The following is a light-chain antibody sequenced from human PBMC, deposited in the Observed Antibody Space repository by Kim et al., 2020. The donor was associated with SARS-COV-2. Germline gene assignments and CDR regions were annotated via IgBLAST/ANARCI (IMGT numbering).Light chain of an antibody. V-gene: IGLV3-1*01. Sequence: SYELTQPPSVSVSPGQTAIITCSGDKLGDKYACWYQQRPGQSPVLVIYEGTERPSGIPERFSGSKSGTTATLTISGTQATDEADYYCQAWDSRTVIFGGGTKLTDL. CDR2: EGT. J-gene: IGLJ2*01. CDR1: KLGDKY. CDR3: QAWDSRTVI.